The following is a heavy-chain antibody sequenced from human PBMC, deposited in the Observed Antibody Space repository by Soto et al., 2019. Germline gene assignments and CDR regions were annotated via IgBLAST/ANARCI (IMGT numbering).Heavy chain of an antibody. CDR2: IYRTGST. CDR3: ASRDPGTSVDY. J-gene: IGHJ4*02. Sequence: LSLTCAVSGVSVTGNNWWTWVRQPPGQGLEWIGEIYRTGSTNYNPSLKSRVTISLDKSENQFSLKVTSLTAADTAVYYCASRDPGTSVDYWGQGTLVTVPS. V-gene: IGHV4-4*02. D-gene: IGHD1-7*01. CDR1: GVSVTGNNW.